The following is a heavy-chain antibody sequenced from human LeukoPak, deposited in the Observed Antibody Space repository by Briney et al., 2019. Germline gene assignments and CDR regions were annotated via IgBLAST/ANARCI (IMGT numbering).Heavy chain of an antibody. CDR2: ISAYNGNT. CDR1: GGTFNSYA. V-gene: IGHV1-18*01. Sequence: ASVKVSCKASGGTFNSYAISWVRQAPGQGLEWMGWISAYNGNTNYAQKLQGRVTMTTDTSTSTAYMELRSLRSDDTAVYYCARERDYDSSGLDYWGQGTLVTVSS. D-gene: IGHD3-22*01. CDR3: ARERDYDSSGLDY. J-gene: IGHJ4*02.